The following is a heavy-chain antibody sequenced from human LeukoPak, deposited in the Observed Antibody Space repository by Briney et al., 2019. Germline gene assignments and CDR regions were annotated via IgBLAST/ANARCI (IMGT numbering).Heavy chain of an antibody. J-gene: IGHJ4*02. CDR3: AKEYGSGSYYYDY. V-gene: IGHV3-23*01. Sequence: GGSLRLSCAASGFTFSSYAMTSARHAPGKGLEWVSAISGSGGSTHYADSVKGRFTISRDNSKNTLYLQMNSLRAEDTAVYYCAKEYGSGSYYYDYWGQGTLVTVSS. CDR1: GFTFSSYA. CDR2: ISGSGGST. D-gene: IGHD3-10*01.